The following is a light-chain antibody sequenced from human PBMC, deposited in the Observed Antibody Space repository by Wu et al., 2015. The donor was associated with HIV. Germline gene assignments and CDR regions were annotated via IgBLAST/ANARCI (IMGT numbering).Light chain of an antibody. J-gene: IGKJ4*01. CDR1: QSFSSSY. CDR2: AAS. Sequence: EIVLTQSPATLSLSPGERATLSCRASQSFSSSYLAWYQQKPGQAPRLLIYAASTRAADVPDRFSGSGSGTDFTLTINRLEPEDFAFYYCQQYTASPPLTFGRGTRVDIK. CDR3: QQYTASPPLT. V-gene: IGKV3-20*01.